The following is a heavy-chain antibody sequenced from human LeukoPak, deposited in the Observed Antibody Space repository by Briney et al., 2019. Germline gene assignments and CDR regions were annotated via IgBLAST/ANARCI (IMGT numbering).Heavy chain of an antibody. CDR3: ARAGEPGAFDI. J-gene: IGHJ3*02. V-gene: IGHV3-48*04. D-gene: IGHD1-26*01. Sequence: PGGSLRLSCAASGFTFSSYSMNWVRQAPGKGLEWVSYISSSSSTIYYADSVKGRFTISRDNAKNSLYLQMNSLRAEDTAVYYCARAGEPGAFDIWGQGTMVTVSS. CDR1: GFTFSSYS. CDR2: ISSSSSTI.